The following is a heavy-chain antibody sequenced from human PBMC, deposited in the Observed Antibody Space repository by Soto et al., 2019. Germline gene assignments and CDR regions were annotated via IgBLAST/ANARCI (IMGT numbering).Heavy chain of an antibody. CDR3: ARGPITGTNWFDP. CDR1: GYTFTSYG. J-gene: IGHJ5*02. CDR2: ISAKNGNT. Sequence: QVQLVQSGGEVKKPGASVTVSCKAAGYTFTSYGVSWVRQAPGQWLEWMGWISAKNGNTNYGQSFQGRVTMTPDTSTSTAYMELRSLRSDDTAVYYCARGPITGTNWFDPWGKGTLVTVSS. D-gene: IGHD1-7*01. V-gene: IGHV1-18*01.